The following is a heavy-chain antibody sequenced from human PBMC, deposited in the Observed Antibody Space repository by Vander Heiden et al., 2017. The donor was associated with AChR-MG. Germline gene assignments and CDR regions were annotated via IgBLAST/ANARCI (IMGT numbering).Heavy chain of an antibody. Sequence: QLQLQESGPGLVKPSETLSLTCTVPGGSISSSSYYWRWIRQPQGKGRGWIGSSYYGGSTYYDPSHKSRVTISMDTSKNQFSLKLTSVTAADTAVYYCARHEPNRSKWLSRHLRAGNWFDPWGQGTLVTVSA. J-gene: IGHJ5*02. D-gene: IGHD6-19*01. V-gene: IGHV4-39*01. CDR3: ARHEPNRSKWLSRHLRAGNWFDP. CDR1: GGSISSSSYY. CDR2: SYYGGST.